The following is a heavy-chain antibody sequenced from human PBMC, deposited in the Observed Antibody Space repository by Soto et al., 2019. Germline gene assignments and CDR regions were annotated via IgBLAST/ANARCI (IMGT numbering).Heavy chain of an antibody. CDR1: GGTFSSYA. V-gene: IGHV1-69*12. D-gene: IGHD2-15*01. J-gene: IGHJ4*02. Sequence: QVQLVQSGAEVKKPGSSVKVSCKASGGTFSSYAISWVRQAPGKGLEWMGGIIPIFGTANYAQKFQGRVTITADESTSTAYMELSSLRSEDTAVYYCARGLEESHGSSKVNWGQGTLVTVSS. CDR3: ARGLEESHGSSKVN. CDR2: IIPIFGTA.